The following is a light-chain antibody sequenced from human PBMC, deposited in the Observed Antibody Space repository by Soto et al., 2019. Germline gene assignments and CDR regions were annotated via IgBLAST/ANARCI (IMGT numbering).Light chain of an antibody. V-gene: IGKV1-9*01. J-gene: IGKJ3*01. CDR2: AAS. CDR3: QQLNSYPPT. Sequence: DIQMTQSPSSLSASVGDRVTITCRASQSISSYLNWYQQKPGKAPKLLIYAASTLQSGVPSRFSGSGSGTDFTLTISSLQPEDFATYYCQQLNSYPPTFGPGTKVDIK. CDR1: QSISSY.